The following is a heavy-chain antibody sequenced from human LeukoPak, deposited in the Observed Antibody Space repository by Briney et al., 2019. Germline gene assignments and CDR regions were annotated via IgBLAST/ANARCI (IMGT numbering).Heavy chain of an antibody. J-gene: IGHJ5*02. V-gene: IGHV3-48*04. Sequence: GGSLRLSCAASGFTFSSYSMNWVRQAPGKGLEWVSYISSSSTIYYADSVKGRFTISRDNAKNSLYLQMNSLRAEDTAVYYCARSYGTTGNWFDPWGQGTLVTVSS. CDR2: ISSSSTI. CDR1: GFTFSSYS. CDR3: ARSYGTTGNWFDP. D-gene: IGHD1-1*01.